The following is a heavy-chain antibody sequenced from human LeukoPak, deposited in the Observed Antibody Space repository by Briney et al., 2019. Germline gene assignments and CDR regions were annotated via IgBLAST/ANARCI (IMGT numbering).Heavy chain of an antibody. Sequence: ASVKVSCMASGYTFTGYYMHWVRQAPGQGLEWMGWINPNSGGTNYAQKFQGRVTMTRDTSISTAYMELSRLRSDDTAVYYCARDIVIVTYWFDPWGQGTLVTVSS. J-gene: IGHJ5*02. V-gene: IGHV1-2*02. CDR2: INPNSGGT. CDR1: GYTFTGYY. D-gene: IGHD3-16*02. CDR3: ARDIVIVTYWFDP.